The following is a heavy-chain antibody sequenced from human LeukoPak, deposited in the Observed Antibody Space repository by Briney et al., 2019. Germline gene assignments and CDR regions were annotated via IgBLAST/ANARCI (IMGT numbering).Heavy chain of an antibody. CDR2: IYHSGST. V-gene: IGHV4-38-2*02. Sequence: PSETLSLTCAVSGYSISSGYYWGWMRQPPGKGLEWIGSIYHSGSTYYNPSLKSRVTISVDTSKNQFSLKLSSVTAADTAVYFCTGEKAGTIVDYWGQGTLVTVSS. D-gene: IGHD6-13*01. CDR3: TGEKAGTIVDY. J-gene: IGHJ4*02. CDR1: GYSISSGYY.